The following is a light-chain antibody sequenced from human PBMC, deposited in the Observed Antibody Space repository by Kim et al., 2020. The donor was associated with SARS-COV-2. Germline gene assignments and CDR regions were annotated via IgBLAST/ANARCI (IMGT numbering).Light chain of an antibody. Sequence: QSALTQPASVSGSPGQSITISCTGTSSDVGSYNLVSWYQQHPGKAPKLMIYEGSKRPSGVSNRFSDSKSGNTASLTISGLQAEDEADCSTYVFGTGT. J-gene: IGLJ1*01. CDR2: EGS. CDR3: YV. V-gene: IGLV2-23*01. CDR1: SSDVGSYNL.